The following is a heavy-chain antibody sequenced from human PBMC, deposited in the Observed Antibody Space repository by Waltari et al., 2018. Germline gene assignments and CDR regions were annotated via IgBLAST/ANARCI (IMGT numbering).Heavy chain of an antibody. Sequence: QVQLVQSGAEVKKPGSSVKVSCKASGGTFSSYAISWVRQAPGQGLEWMGGIIPSLGIANYAKKFQGRVTITADKSTSTAYRELSSLRSEDTAVYYCATTCSGWYCYYYMDVWGKGTTVT. J-gene: IGHJ6*03. D-gene: IGHD6-19*01. CDR3: ATTCSGWYCYYYMDV. CDR2: IIPSLGIA. CDR1: GGTFSSYA. V-gene: IGHV1-69*10.